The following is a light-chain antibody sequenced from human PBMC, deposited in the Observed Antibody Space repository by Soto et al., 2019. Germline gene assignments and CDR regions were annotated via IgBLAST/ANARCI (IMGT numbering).Light chain of an antibody. CDR2: AAS. J-gene: IGKJ5*01. Sequence: ILMTQSPSSLAASTGDIVTITCLANQGISSYLAWYQQKPGKAPKLLIYAASTLQSGVPSRFSGSGSGTAFTLTISCLQSEDFATYYCQQYHSYPSTFGQETRLEIK. V-gene: IGKV1-8*01. CDR3: QQYHSYPST. CDR1: QGISSY.